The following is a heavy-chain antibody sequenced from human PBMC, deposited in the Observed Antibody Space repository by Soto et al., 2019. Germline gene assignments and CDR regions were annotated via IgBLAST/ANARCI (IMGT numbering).Heavy chain of an antibody. Sequence: EVQLVQSGAEVKKPGESLKISCKGSGYSFTSYWIGWVRQMPGKGLEWMGIIYPGDSDTRYSPSFQGQVTISADKSISTAYLQWSSLKASDTAMYYCAICLPYCSGGSCYTNWFDPWGQGTLVTVSS. J-gene: IGHJ5*02. D-gene: IGHD2-15*01. CDR2: IYPGDSDT. CDR3: AICLPYCSGGSCYTNWFDP. V-gene: IGHV5-51*01. CDR1: GYSFTSYW.